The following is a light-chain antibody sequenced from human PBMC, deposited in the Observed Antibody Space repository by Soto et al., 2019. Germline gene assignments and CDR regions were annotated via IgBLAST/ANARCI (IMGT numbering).Light chain of an antibody. CDR3: QQYDNWPRT. V-gene: IGKV3-15*01. Sequence: IGLSLKTATLSLSRGERATLSCRSSQSVSILLAWYQQKPGQAPRLLIHGATTRATGIPARFSGSGSGTEFTLTISSLQSEDFAVYYCQQYDNWPRTFGQGSMVDIK. J-gene: IGKJ1*01. CDR2: GAT. CDR1: QSVSIL.